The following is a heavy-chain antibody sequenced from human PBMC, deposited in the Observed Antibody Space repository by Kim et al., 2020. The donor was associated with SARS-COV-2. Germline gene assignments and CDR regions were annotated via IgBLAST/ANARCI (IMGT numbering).Heavy chain of an antibody. V-gene: IGHV4-34*01. J-gene: IGHJ6*02. Sequence: SETLSLTCAVYGGSFSGYYWSWIRQPPGKGLEWIGEINHSGSTNYNPSLKSRVTISVDTSKNQFSLKLSSVTAADTAVYYCARGKSGYRLLYYYYGMDVWGQGTTVTVSS. D-gene: IGHD5-12*01. CDR1: GGSFSGYY. CDR3: ARGKSGYRLLYYYYGMDV. CDR2: INHSGST.